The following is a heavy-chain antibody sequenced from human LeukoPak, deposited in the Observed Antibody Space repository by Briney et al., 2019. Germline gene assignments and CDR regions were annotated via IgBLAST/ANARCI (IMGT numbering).Heavy chain of an antibody. CDR2: ISSTSSTI. J-gene: IGHJ3*02. Sequence: GGSLRLSCAASGFTFRSYSMHWVRQAPGKGLEWVSYISSTSSTIYYADSVKGRFTISRDDARNSLYLQMNSLRDEDTAVYYCARAAPYYYDSSGYSAFDSWGQGTMVTVSA. CDR3: ARAAPYYYDSSGYSAFDS. D-gene: IGHD3-22*01. CDR1: GFTFRSYS. V-gene: IGHV3-48*02.